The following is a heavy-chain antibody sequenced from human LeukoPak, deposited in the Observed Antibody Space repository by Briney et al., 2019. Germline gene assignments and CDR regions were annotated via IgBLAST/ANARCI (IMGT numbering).Heavy chain of an antibody. V-gene: IGHV4-4*07. D-gene: IGHD3-22*01. CDR3: ARGYYYDSSGYYYTGAFDI. Sequence: SETLSLTCTVSGGSISSYNWSWIRQPAGKGLEWIGRIYTSGSTNYNPSLKSRVTMSVDTSKNQFSLKLSSVTAADTAVYYCARGYYYDSSGYYYTGAFDIWGQGTMVTVSS. CDR1: GGSISSYN. CDR2: IYTSGST. J-gene: IGHJ3*02.